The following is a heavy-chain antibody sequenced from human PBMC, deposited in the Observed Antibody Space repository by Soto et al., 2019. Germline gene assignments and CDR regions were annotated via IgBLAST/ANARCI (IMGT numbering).Heavy chain of an antibody. CDR3: ARTPPVDIVATIQGKPLDY. CDR1: GYTFTSYG. J-gene: IGHJ4*02. Sequence: QVQLVQSGAEVKKPGASVKVSCKAPGYTFTSYGISWVRQAPGQGLEWRGWISAYNGNTNYAQKLQGRVTMTTDTSPSTADMGLRCLRSDDTAVYYCARTPPVDIVATIQGKPLDYWGQGTLVTVSS. CDR2: ISAYNGNT. D-gene: IGHD5-12*01. V-gene: IGHV1-18*01.